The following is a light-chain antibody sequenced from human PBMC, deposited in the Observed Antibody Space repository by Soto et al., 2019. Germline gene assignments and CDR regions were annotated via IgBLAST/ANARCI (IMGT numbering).Light chain of an antibody. CDR3: SSYTSTEDVV. CDR2: EVS. Sequence: QSVLTQPASVSGSPGQSITISCTGTSSDVGGYNYVSWYQQHPGKAPKLMIYEVSNRPSGVSNRFSGSKSGNTASLTISGLQAEDEADYYCSSYTSTEDVVFGGGTQLTVL. J-gene: IGLJ2*01. CDR1: SSDVGGYNY. V-gene: IGLV2-14*01.